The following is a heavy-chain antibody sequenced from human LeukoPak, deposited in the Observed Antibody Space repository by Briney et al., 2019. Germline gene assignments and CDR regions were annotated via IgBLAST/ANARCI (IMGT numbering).Heavy chain of an antibody. V-gene: IGHV4-59*13. CDR2: IFYSGTT. J-gene: IGHJ4*02. Sequence: SETLSLTCTVSGGTMSSYYWSWIRQAPGKGLEWMGNIFYSGTTNYNPSLKSRVTLSADTSKKQFSLKLSPVTVADTAVYYCARVRAIRGGGIIISNYFDYWGQGTLVTVSS. D-gene: IGHD3-10*01. CDR1: GGTMSSYY. CDR3: ARVRAIRGGGIIISNYFDY.